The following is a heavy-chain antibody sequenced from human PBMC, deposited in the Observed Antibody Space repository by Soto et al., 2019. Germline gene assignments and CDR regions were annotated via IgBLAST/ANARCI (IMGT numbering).Heavy chain of an antibody. D-gene: IGHD3-3*01. J-gene: IGHJ3*02. CDR3: ARSKEEWLLYSHGAFDI. CDR1: GFSLSNARLG. CDR2: IFSNYEK. Sequence: QVTLKASGPVLVKPTENLTLTCTVSGFSLSNARLGVSWIRQPPGKALEWLAHIFSNYEKSYSTSLKSRLTISKDTSKSQVVHTMTNMDPVDTATYYCARSKEEWLLYSHGAFDIWGQGTMVTVSS. V-gene: IGHV2-26*01.